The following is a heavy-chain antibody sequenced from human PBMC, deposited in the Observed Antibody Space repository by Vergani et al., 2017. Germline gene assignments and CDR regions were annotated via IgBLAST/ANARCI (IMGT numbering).Heavy chain of an antibody. Sequence: QVQLVQSGAEVKKPGASLKVSCKASGYTFPGYYMHWVRQAPGQGLGVMGCINPNSGCTNYAQKFQGRVTMTRETSISTAYMELSRLRSDDTAVYYCARELVGATDYWGQGTLVTVSS. CDR2: INPNSGCT. CDR3: ARELVGATDY. V-gene: IGHV1-2*02. D-gene: IGHD1-26*01. J-gene: IGHJ4*02. CDR1: GYTFPGYY.